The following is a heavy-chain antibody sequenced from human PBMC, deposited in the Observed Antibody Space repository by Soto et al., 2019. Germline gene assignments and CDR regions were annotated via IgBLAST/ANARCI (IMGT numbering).Heavy chain of an antibody. CDR3: ARLSRGYYYGMDV. J-gene: IGHJ6*02. V-gene: IGHV4-30-4*01. CDR2: IYYSGST. Sequence: SETLSLTCAVSGGSISSGDYYWSWIRQPPGKGLEWIGYIYYSGSTYYNPSLKSRVTISVDTSKNQFSLKLSSVTAADTAVYYCARLSRGYYYGMDVWGQGTTVTVSS. CDR1: GGSISSGDYY. D-gene: IGHD3-10*01.